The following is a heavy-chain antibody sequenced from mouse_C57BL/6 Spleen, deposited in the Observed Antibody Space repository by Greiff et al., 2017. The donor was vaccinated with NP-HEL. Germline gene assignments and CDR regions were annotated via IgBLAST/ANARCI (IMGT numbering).Heavy chain of an antibody. V-gene: IGHV1-81*01. J-gene: IGHJ4*01. CDR3: ARQDGYSDYAMDY. D-gene: IGHD2-3*01. CDR2: IYPRSGNT. Sequence: VQLQESGAELARPGASVKLSCKASGYTFTSYGISWVKQRTGQGLEWIGEIYPRSGNTYYNEKFKGKATLTADKSSSTAYMELRSLTSEDSAVYFCARQDGYSDYAMDYWGQGTSVTVSS. CDR1: GYTFTSYG.